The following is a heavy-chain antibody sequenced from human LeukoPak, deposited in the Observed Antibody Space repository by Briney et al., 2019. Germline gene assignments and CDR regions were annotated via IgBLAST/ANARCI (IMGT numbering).Heavy chain of an antibody. D-gene: IGHD4-17*01. CDR1: GYTFTSYG. CDR3: AADQGYGDYDY. J-gene: IGHJ4*02. CDR2: ISAYNGNT. Sequence: ASVKVSCRASGYTFTSYGISWVRQAPGQGLEWMGWISAYNGNTNYAQKFQERVTITRDMSTSTAYMELSSLRSEDTAVYYCAADQGYGDYDYWGQGTLVTVSS. V-gene: IGHV1-18*01.